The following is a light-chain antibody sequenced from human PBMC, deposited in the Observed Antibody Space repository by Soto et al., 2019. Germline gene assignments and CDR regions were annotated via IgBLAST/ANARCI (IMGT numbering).Light chain of an antibody. Sequence: QSALTQPLSVSGSPGQAVTISSTGTSDDVGGYNYVSWYQQHPGKVPKVIIFDVSERPSGVPDRFSASKSGNTASLTISGLQAEHEADYYCCSYAGSHTVIFGGGTKLTVL. CDR1: SDDVGGYNY. CDR3: CSYAGSHTVI. J-gene: IGLJ2*01. CDR2: DVS. V-gene: IGLV2-11*01.